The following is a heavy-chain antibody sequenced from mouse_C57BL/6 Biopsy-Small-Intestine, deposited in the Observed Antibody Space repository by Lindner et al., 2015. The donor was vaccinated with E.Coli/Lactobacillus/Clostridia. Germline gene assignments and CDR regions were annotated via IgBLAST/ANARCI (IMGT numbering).Heavy chain of an antibody. CDR1: GYSFTGYY. Sequence: VQLQESGPELVKPGASVKISCKASGYSFTGYYMNWVKQSPEKSLEWIGEIYPSTGDTTYNQKFKAKATLTVDKSSSTAYMQLMSLTTEDSAIYYCARRPFDYWGPGITLTVSS. CDR3: ARRPFDY. CDR2: IYPSTGDT. V-gene: IGHV1-42*01. J-gene: IGHJ2*01.